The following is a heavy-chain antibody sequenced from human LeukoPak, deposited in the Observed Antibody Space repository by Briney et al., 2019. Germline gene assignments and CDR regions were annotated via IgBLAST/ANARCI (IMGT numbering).Heavy chain of an antibody. CDR3: ARDRDYCTSSSCYSYFFSGMDV. CDR2: ISVDGSNK. Sequence: PGGSLRLSCAASGFSFSNYGMHWVRQAPGKGLEWLAVISVDGSNKYYVDSVKGRFTISRDNSKNTLYLQMNRLRAEDTAVFYCARDRDYCTSSSCYSYFFSGMDVWGQGTTVTVSS. CDR1: GFSFSNYG. D-gene: IGHD2-2*01. J-gene: IGHJ6*02. V-gene: IGHV3-30*03.